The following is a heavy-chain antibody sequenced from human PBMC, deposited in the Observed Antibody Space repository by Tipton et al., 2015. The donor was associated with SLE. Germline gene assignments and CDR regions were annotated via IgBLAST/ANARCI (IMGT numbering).Heavy chain of an antibody. V-gene: IGHV4-4*07. D-gene: IGHD3-22*01. Sequence: TLSLTCTVSGGSISSYYWGWIRQPAGKGLEWIGRIYTSGGTNYNPSLKSRVTMSVDTSKNQFSLKLSSVTAAGTAVYYCARDGAMIVPRGSFDIWGQGTMVTVSS. J-gene: IGHJ3*02. CDR3: ARDGAMIVPRGSFDI. CDR1: GGSISSYY. CDR2: IYTSGGT.